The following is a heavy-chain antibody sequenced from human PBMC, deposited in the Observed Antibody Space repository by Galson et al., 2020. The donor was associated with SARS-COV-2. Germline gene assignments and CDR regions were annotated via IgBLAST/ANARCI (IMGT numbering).Heavy chain of an antibody. CDR3: ATSHTTGWTRGYFDY. CDR1: GFIFSNFG. V-gene: IGHV3-33*01. J-gene: IGHJ4*02. Sequence: RGSLRLSCVASGFIFSNFGIHWVRQAPGKGLEWVAVIWNDGSRKYYGDSVKGRFTISRDNSKNTLYLQVNSLRAEDTAVYYCATSHTTGWTRGYFDYWGQGTLVSVSS. D-gene: IGHD6-19*01. CDR2: IWNDGSRK.